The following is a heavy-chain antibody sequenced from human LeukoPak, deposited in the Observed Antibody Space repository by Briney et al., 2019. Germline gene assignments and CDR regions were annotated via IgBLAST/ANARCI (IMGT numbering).Heavy chain of an antibody. V-gene: IGHV7-4-1*02. Sequence: ASVKVSCKASGYTFTSYAMNWVRQAPGQGLEWMGWINANTGNPTYAQGFTGRFVFSLDTSVSTAYPQISSLKAEDTAVYYCARDPELRYFDWLLDNWFDPWGQGTLVTVSS. D-gene: IGHD3-9*01. J-gene: IGHJ5*02. CDR1: GYTFTSYA. CDR2: INANTGNP. CDR3: ARDPELRYFDWLLDNWFDP.